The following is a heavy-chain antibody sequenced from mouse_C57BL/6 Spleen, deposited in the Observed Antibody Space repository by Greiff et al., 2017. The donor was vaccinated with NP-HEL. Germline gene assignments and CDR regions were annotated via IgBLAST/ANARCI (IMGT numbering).Heavy chain of an antibody. V-gene: IGHV5-12*01. D-gene: IGHD2-4*01. J-gene: IGHJ3*01. CDR2: ISNGGGST. CDR3: ARPYYDYDEAWFAY. Sequence: EVKVVESGGGLVQPGGSLKLSCAASGFTFSDYYMYWVRQTPEKRLEWVAYISNGGGSTYYPDTVKGRFTISRDNAKNTLYLQMSRLKSEDTAMYYCARPYYDYDEAWFAYWGQGTLVTVSA. CDR1: GFTFSDYY.